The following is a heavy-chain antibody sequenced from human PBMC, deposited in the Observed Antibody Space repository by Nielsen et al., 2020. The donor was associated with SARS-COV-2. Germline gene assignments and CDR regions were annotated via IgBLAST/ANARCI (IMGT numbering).Heavy chain of an antibody. Sequence: GESLKISCKASGYTFTNSWVAWVRQMPGKGLEWMGIIYPSDSDSRYNPSFQDQFTLSADKSLNTAYLQWSRLQPSDTAMYYCARLPSYGQQWIQSPFDSWGQGTLVTVSS. CDR2: IYPSDSDS. CDR3: ARLPSYGQQWIQSPFDS. V-gene: IGHV5-51*01. J-gene: IGHJ4*02. D-gene: IGHD6-19*01. CDR1: GYTFTNSW.